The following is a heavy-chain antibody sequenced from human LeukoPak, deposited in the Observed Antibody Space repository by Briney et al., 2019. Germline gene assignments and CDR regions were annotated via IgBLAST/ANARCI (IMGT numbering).Heavy chain of an antibody. CDR3: ARGSLITIFGVVPERFDY. J-gene: IGHJ4*02. CDR1: GGSISSGGYS. D-gene: IGHD3-3*01. Sequence: SETLSLTCAVSGGSISSGGYSWSWIRQPPGKGLEWIGYIYHSGSTYYNPSLKSRVTISVDRSKNQFSLKLSSVTAADTAVYYCARGSLITIFGVVPERFDYWGQGTLVTVSS. CDR2: IYHSGST. V-gene: IGHV4-30-2*01.